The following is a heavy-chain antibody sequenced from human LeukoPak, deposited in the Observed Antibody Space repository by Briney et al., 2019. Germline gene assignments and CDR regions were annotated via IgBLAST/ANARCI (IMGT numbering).Heavy chain of an antibody. V-gene: IGHV3-7*01. CDR3: AGSGIVAAFDY. J-gene: IGHJ4*02. CDR1: GFTFSSYW. D-gene: IGHD2-15*01. Sequence: PGGSLRLSCAASGFTFSSYWMSWVRQAPGKGPEWVASIKQDGSDKYYVDPVKGRFTISRDNAKNSLYLQMNSLTADDTAVYYCAGSGIVAAFDYWGQGTLVTVSS. CDR2: IKQDGSDK.